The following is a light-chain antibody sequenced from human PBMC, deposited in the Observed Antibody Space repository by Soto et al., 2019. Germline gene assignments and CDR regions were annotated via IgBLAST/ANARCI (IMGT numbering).Light chain of an antibody. V-gene: IGKV2-28*01. Sequence: DIVMTQSPLSLPVTPGEPASISCRSSQSFLHSNGYNYLDWYLQKPGQSPQLLIYLGSNRSSGVPDRFSGSGSGTDFTLKISRVEAEDVGVYYCMQALQTPLTFGGGTKVDI. CDR2: LGS. J-gene: IGKJ4*01. CDR3: MQALQTPLT. CDR1: QSFLHSNGYNY.